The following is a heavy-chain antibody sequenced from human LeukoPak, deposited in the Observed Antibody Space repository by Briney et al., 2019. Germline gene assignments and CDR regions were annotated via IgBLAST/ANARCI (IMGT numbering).Heavy chain of an antibody. CDR1: GFAFSSNA. CDR2: ISVSSTT. V-gene: IGHV3-23*01. D-gene: IGHD1-1*01. Sequence: GGSLRLSCAAAGFAFSSNALSWVRQAPGEGLDWVSSISVSSTTYYLDSVKGRFTISRDNSNNALFLQMNSMRAEDTALYYCAKCNLDNCREGFHIWGQGTMVTVSS. CDR3: AKCNLDNCREGFHI. J-gene: IGHJ3*02.